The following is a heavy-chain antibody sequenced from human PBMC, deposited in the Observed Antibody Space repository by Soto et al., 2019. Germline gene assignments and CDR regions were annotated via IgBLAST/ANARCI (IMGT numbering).Heavy chain of an antibody. D-gene: IGHD2-2*01. J-gene: IGHJ6*02. CDR1: GGSISSGDYY. CDR3: ARASILYCSSTSCPLDYYYGMDV. Sequence: SETLSLTCTVSGGSISSGDYYWSWIRHPPGKGLEWIGYIYYSGSTYYNPSLKSRVTISVETSKNQFSLKLSSVTAADTAVYYCARASILYCSSTSCPLDYYYGMDVWGQGTTVTVS. V-gene: IGHV4-30-4*01. CDR2: IYYSGST.